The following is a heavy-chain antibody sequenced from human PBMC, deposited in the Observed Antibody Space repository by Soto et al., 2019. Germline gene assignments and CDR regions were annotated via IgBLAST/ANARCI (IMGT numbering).Heavy chain of an antibody. Sequence: EVQLVESGGGLVQPGGSLRLSCAVSGFTFSSYSMNWVRQAPGKGLEWVSYMSSSSTIYYADSVKGRFTISRDDAKNSLYLQMNSLRDGDTAVYYCASGGSINWFDPWGQGTLVTISS. J-gene: IGHJ5*02. V-gene: IGHV3-48*02. CDR3: ASGGSINWFDP. CDR1: GFTFSSYS. D-gene: IGHD2-15*01. CDR2: MSSSSTI.